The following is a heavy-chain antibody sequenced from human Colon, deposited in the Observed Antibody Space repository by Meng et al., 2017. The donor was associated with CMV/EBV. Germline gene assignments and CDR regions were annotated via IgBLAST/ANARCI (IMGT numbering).Heavy chain of an antibody. J-gene: IGHJ3*02. D-gene: IGHD3-3*01. CDR2: ISSDGGTT. CDR3: AGEGVLITVDAFDI. V-gene: IGHV3-74*01. CDR1: GFSFSGHW. Sequence: GGPLRLSCAASGFSFSGHWMHWVRQVPGKGLVWVSRISSDGGTTSYADSVKGRFSISRDNAKNTLFLQMNSLRAEDTATYYCAGEGVLITVDAFDIWGQGTMVTVSS.